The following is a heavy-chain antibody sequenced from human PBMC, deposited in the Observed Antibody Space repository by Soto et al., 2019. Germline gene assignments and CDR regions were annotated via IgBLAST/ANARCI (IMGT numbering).Heavy chain of an antibody. CDR1: GFTFSSYA. CDR3: AKDLRATIYYGMDV. Sequence: GGSLRLSCAASGFTFSSYAMHWVRQAPGKGLEWVAVISYDGSNKYYADSVKGRFTISRDNSKNTLYLQMNSLRAEDTAVYYCAKDLRATIYYGMDVWGQGTTVTVSS. V-gene: IGHV3-30*04. D-gene: IGHD1-26*01. CDR2: ISYDGSNK. J-gene: IGHJ6*02.